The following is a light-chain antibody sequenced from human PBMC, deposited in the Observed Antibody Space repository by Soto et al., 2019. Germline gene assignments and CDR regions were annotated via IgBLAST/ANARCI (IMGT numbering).Light chain of an antibody. CDR2: YDD. J-gene: IGLJ3*02. Sequence: QSVVTQQTSVSGAPRQRVTISCSGGSSNIGSNAVNWYQQFPGKAPKLLIYYDDLLPSGVSDRFSGSKSGTSASLAISGLQSDDEADYYCAAWDDRLNGVVFGGGTKLTVL. CDR3: AAWDDRLNGVV. V-gene: IGLV1-36*01. CDR1: SSNIGSNA.